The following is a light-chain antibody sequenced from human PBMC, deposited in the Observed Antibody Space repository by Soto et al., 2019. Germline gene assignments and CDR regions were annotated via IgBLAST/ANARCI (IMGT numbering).Light chain of an antibody. CDR3: QQFNSYPIT. Sequence: GDRVTITCRASQGISSALAWYQQKPGKAPKLLIYDASSLESGVPSRFSGCGSGTDFTLTISSLQPEDFATYYCQQFNSYPITFGQGTRLEIK. V-gene: IGKV1-13*02. CDR2: DAS. J-gene: IGKJ5*01. CDR1: QGISSA.